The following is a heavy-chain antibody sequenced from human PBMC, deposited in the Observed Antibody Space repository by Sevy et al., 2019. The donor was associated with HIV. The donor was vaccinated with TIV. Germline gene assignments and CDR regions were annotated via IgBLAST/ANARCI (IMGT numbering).Heavy chain of an antibody. V-gene: IGHV4-59*01. Sequence: SETLSLTCTVSGGSISGYYWSWIRQPPGKGLEWIGYISYSGSTNYNPSLKSRVTISVDTSKNEFSQKLSSVTAADTAVYYCARSRVITGTFDYWGQGTLVTVSS. J-gene: IGHJ4*02. CDR1: GGSISGYY. CDR2: ISYSGST. CDR3: ARSRVITGTFDY. D-gene: IGHD1-20*01.